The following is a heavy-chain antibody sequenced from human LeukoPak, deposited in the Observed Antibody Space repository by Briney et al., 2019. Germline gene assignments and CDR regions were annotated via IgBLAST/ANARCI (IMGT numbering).Heavy chain of an antibody. CDR2: ISSSGSTI. Sequence: PGGSLRLSCAASGFTFSSYEMNWVRQAPGKGLEWVSYISSSGSTIYYADSVKGRFTISRDNAKNSLYLQMNSLRAEDTAVYYCARDQCSGGSCYTVDYWGQGTLVTVSS. CDR3: ARDQCSGGSCYTVDY. CDR1: GFTFSSYE. J-gene: IGHJ4*02. V-gene: IGHV3-48*03. D-gene: IGHD2-15*01.